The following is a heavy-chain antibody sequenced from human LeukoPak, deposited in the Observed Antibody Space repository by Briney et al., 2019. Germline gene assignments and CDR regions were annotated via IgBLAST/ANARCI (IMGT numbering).Heavy chain of an antibody. CDR2: IHSGGSDI. D-gene: IGHD3-9*01. CDR3: ARGHYDILTGNYKWTPDY. J-gene: IGHJ4*02. CDR1: GFTFDDYA. Sequence: GSSLRLFCAASGFTFDDYAMHCVRQATGRGREWVSSIHSGGSDIYYADSVKGRFTVSRDNAKNSLFLQMNSLRAEDTALYYSARGHYDILTGNYKWTPDYWGQGTLVTVSS. V-gene: IGHV3-21*06.